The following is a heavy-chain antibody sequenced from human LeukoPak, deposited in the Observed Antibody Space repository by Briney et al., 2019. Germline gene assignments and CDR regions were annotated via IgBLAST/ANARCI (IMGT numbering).Heavy chain of an antibody. D-gene: IGHD6-19*01. Sequence: SETLSLTCAVYGGSFSDYYWSWIRQPPGKGLEWIGSISYSGSTYYNPSLRGRVTISVDTSKNQFSLKLSSVTAADTAVYYCARLNIVWLVTLWGQGTLVTVSS. V-gene: IGHV4-34*01. CDR2: ISYSGST. J-gene: IGHJ4*02. CDR3: ARLNIVWLVTL. CDR1: GGSFSDYY.